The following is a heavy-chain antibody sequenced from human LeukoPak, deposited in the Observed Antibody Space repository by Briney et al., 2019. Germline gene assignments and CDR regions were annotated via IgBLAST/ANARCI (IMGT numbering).Heavy chain of an antibody. CDR2: IKQDGSEK. Sequence: PGGSLRLSCAASGFTFSSYWMNWVRQAPGKGLEWVANIKQDGSEKYYVDSVKGRFTISRDNAKNSLYLQMNSLRGEDTAVYYCARYDFYYDSSGYADYWGQGTLVTVSS. CDR1: GFTFSSYW. CDR3: ARYDFYYDSSGYADY. V-gene: IGHV3-7*01. J-gene: IGHJ4*02. D-gene: IGHD3-22*01.